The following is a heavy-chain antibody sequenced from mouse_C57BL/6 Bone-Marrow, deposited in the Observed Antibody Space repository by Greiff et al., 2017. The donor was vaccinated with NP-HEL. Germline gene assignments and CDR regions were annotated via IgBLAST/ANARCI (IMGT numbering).Heavy chain of an antibody. CDR3: TNYYGSSYSYFDV. CDR1: GYTFTDYE. Sequence: VQLQQSGAELVRPGASVTLSCKASGYTFTDYEMHWVKQTPVHGLEWIGAIDPETGGTAYNQKFKGKAILTADKSSSTAYMELRSLTSEDSAVYYCTNYYGSSYSYFDVWGTGTTVTVSS. J-gene: IGHJ1*03. V-gene: IGHV1-15*01. D-gene: IGHD1-1*01. CDR2: IDPETGGT.